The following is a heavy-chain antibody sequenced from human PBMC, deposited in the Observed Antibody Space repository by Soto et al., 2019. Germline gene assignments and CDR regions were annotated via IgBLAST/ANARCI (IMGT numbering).Heavy chain of an antibody. CDR3: ARDPGVKILACVMDI. CDR2: ISYDGSNK. D-gene: IGHD2-21*01. CDR1: GFTFSSYA. V-gene: IGHV3-30-3*01. Sequence: PGGSLRLSCAASGFTFSSYAMHWVRQAPGKGLEWVAVISYDGSNKYYADSVKGRFTISRDNSKNTLYLQMNSLRAEDTAVYYCARDPGVKILACVMDIWGQGTMVTVSS. J-gene: IGHJ3*02.